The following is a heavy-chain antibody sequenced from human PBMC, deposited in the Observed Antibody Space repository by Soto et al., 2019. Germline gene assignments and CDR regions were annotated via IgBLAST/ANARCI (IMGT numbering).Heavy chain of an antibody. V-gene: IGHV3-48*02. Sequence: RSLRLSCAASGFTLSNYAVNWVRQAPGKGLEWVSYISSDSRYIYYGDSVKGRFTISRDNARNSVYLQMNSLRDEDTAVYYCFRTKLVEFFFINVDFYAMDVWGQG. D-gene: IGHD3-16*01. CDR1: GFTLSNYA. CDR3: FRTKLVEFFFINVDFYAMDV. J-gene: IGHJ6*02. CDR2: ISSDSRYI.